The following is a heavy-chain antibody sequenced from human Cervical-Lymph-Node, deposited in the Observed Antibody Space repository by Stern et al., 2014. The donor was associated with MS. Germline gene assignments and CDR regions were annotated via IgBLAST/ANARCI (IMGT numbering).Heavy chain of an antibody. CDR1: GLTFRNAW. J-gene: IGHJ4*02. CDR2: IYSNTDSVTT. CDR3: TTDPIRQFYWLYDY. D-gene: IGHD3-9*01. V-gene: IGHV3-15*01. Sequence: EVQLVESGGGLVKTGGSLRLSCAASGLTFRNAWMTWVSQAPGQGLEWVGRIYSNTDSVTTDYAAHVKGRFTISSDDSKNTLFLQMNSLKVEDTGIYYCTTDPIRQFYWLYDYWGQGTLVTVSS.